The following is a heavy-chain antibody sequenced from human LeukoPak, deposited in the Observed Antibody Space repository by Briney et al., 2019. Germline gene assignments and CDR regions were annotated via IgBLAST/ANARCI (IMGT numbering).Heavy chain of an antibody. Sequence: GGSLRLSCAASGFTFSSYEMNWVRQAPGKGLEWVSYISSSSSTIYYADSVKGRFTISRDNAKNSLYLQMNSLRAEDTAVYYCARVGGWLQLWFDYWGQGTLVTVSS. CDR2: ISSSSSTI. CDR1: GFTFSSYE. J-gene: IGHJ4*02. D-gene: IGHD5-24*01. V-gene: IGHV3-48*01. CDR3: ARVGGWLQLWFDY.